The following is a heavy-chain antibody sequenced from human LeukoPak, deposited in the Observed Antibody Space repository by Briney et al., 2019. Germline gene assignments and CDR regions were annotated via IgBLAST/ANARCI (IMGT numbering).Heavy chain of an antibody. D-gene: IGHD2-2*01. CDR3: ARDLVVTSAY. V-gene: IGHV3-74*01. CDR1: GFTFSNYW. CDR2: INGDGSST. J-gene: IGHJ4*02. Sequence: GGSLSLSFAASGFTFSNYWMHWVRQAPGKGLVWVSRINGDGSSTTYADSVKGRFTISRDNVKTTLYLQMNGLRAEDTAVYYCARDLVVTSAYWGQGTLVTVSS.